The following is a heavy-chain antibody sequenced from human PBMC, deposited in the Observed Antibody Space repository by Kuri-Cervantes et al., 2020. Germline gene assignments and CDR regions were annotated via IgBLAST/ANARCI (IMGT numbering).Heavy chain of an antibody. CDR3: AREGYCSGGSCSFGWFDP. CDR1: GGSISSGGYY. Sequence: LRLSCTVSGGSISSGGYYWSWIRQPPGKGLEWIGYIYYSGSTYYNPSLKSRVTISVDTSKNQFSLKLSSVTAADTAVYYCAREGYCSGGSCSFGWFDPWGQGTLVTVSS. J-gene: IGHJ5*02. V-gene: IGHV4-30-4*08. CDR2: IYYSGST. D-gene: IGHD2-15*01.